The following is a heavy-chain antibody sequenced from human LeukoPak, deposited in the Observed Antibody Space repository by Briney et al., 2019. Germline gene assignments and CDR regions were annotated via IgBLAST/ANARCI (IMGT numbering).Heavy chain of an antibody. Sequence: PGGSLRLSCAASGFPFSTYWMNWIRQAPGKGLEWVANINQDGRTINYGDPVKGRFTISRDNARNSLYLQMTSLRAEDTAVYYCARFGDYGITYYYYYMDVWGKGTTVTVSS. D-gene: IGHD4-17*01. CDR3: ARFGDYGITYYYYYMDV. J-gene: IGHJ6*03. CDR2: INQDGRTI. V-gene: IGHV3-7*01. CDR1: GFPFSTYW.